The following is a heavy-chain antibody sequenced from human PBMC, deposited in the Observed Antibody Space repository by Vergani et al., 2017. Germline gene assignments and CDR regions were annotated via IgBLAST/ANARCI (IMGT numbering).Heavy chain of an antibody. Sequence: EVQLVESGGGLVQPGGSLRLSCAASGFTVSSNYMSWVRQAPGKGLEWVSVIYSGGSTYYADSVKGRFTISRDNSKNTLYLQMNSLRAKDTAVYYCARDLSTSVAGILYGMDVWGQGTTVTVSS. D-gene: IGHD6-19*01. CDR3: ARDLSTSVAGILYGMDV. CDR2: IYSGGST. CDR1: GFTVSSNY. J-gene: IGHJ6*02. V-gene: IGHV3-66*01.